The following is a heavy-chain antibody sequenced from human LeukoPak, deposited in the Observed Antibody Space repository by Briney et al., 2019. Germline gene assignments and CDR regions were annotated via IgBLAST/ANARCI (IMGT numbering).Heavy chain of an antibody. D-gene: IGHD3-10*01. V-gene: IGHV3-7*01. CDR2: IKQDGSDK. J-gene: IGHJ4*02. Sequence: GGSLRLSCAASGSTFSSSWKSWVRQAPGKGLEWVAHIKQDGSDKYYVDSVKGRFTISRDNAKNSLYLQLNSLRVEDTAMYYCARHSSGSYYTYWGQGTLVTVSS. CDR1: GSTFSSSW. CDR3: ARHSSGSYYTY.